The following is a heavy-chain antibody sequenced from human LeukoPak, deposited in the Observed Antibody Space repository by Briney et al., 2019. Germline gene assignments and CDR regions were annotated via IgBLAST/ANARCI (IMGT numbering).Heavy chain of an antibody. J-gene: IGHJ4*02. D-gene: IGHD6-13*01. CDR1: GGTFSSYA. Sequence: ASVKVSCKASGGTFSSYAISWVRQAPGQGLEWMGGIIPIFGTANYAQKFQGRVTITTDESTSTAYVELSSLRSEDTAVYYCAARAGIAAAGPYYFDYWGQGTLVTVSS. CDR2: IIPIFGTA. CDR3: AARAGIAAAGPYYFDY. V-gene: IGHV1-69*05.